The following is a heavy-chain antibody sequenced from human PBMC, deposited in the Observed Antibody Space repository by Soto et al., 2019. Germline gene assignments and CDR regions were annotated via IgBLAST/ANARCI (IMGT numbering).Heavy chain of an antibody. D-gene: IGHD3-22*01. J-gene: IGHJ3*02. Sequence: QVQLQESGPGLVKPSETLSLTCTVSGGSISSYYWSWIRQPPGKGLEWIGYIYYSGSTNDNPSLKSRVTISVDTSKNQFSLKLSSVTAADTAVYYCAREYYYDSSGLLRSAFDIWGQGTMVTVSS. CDR2: IYYSGST. CDR1: GGSISSYY. V-gene: IGHV4-59*01. CDR3: AREYYYDSSGLLRSAFDI.